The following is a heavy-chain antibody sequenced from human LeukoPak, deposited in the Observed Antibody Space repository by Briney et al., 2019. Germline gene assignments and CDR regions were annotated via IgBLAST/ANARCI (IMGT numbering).Heavy chain of an antibody. D-gene: IGHD1-26*01. CDR1: GFVFDTQD. J-gene: IGHJ4*02. CDR3: AKPSGSGVDY. Sequence: PGGSLRLSCGASGFVFDTQDMHWVRQAPGKGLEWVAFIRSDGYHTYYADSVKGRFTITRDNSKNTLYLQMNSLRLEDMAVYYCAKPSGSGVDYWGRGTRVTVSS. CDR2: IRSDGYHT. V-gene: IGHV3-30*02.